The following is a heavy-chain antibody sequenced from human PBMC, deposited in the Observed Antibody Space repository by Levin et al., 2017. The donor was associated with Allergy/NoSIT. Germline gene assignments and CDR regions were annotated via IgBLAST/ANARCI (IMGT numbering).Heavy chain of an antibody. V-gene: IGHV3-74*01. Sequence: GGSLRLSCAASGFTFSRYWMHWVRQAPGKGLMWVSRINEDGSITDYADSMKGRFTISRANAKSTLYLQMNSLGAEDTALYFCVRGLAGADGYWGQGTLVSASS. CDR3: VRGLAGADGY. CDR2: INEDGSIT. J-gene: IGHJ4*02. CDR1: GFTFSRYW. D-gene: IGHD6-19*01.